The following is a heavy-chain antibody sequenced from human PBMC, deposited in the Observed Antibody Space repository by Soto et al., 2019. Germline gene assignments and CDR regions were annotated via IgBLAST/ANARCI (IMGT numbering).Heavy chain of an antibody. V-gene: IGHV3-15*07. CDR3: TTHPLYDYDYVWGSYHRYYLDY. CDR1: GFTFSNAW. D-gene: IGHD3-16*02. Sequence: PGGSLRLSCSASGFTFSNAWMNWVRQAPGKGLEWVGRIKSKTDGGTTGYAAPVKGRFTISRDDSKNTLYLQMNSLKTEDTAVYYCTTHPLYDYDYVWGSYHRYYLDYWGQGTLVTVSS. CDR2: IKSKTDGGTT. J-gene: IGHJ4*02.